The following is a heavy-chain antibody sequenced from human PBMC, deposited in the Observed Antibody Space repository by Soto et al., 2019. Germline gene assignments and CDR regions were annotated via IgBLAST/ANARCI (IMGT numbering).Heavy chain of an antibody. V-gene: IGHV4-4*02. Sequence: QVQLQESGPGLVESSGPLSLTCAVPGDSVSSTCYWWWVRQHPVKGLEWIWEVFHTGSTSYNTSLRSRVTISMDKATYPITIDLSSVTAASTAAYYCAWSAGWYPVHSWGPGTLVIVSS. CDR2: VFHTGST. CDR3: AWSAGWYPVHS. D-gene: IGHD6-19*01. CDR1: GDSVSSTCY. J-gene: IGHJ4*02.